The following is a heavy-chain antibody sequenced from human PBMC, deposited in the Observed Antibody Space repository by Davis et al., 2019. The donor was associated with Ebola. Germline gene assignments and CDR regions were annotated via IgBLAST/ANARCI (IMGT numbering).Heavy chain of an antibody. CDR3: ARDVTWKLDY. J-gene: IGHJ4*02. V-gene: IGHV3-48*03. Sequence: PGGSLRLSCAASGFTFSLTDMNWFRQAPGRGLEWVSNINGCAWSTSYADSVKGRFTISRDNAKNSLYLQMNNLRAEDTAIYYCARDVTWKLDYWGQGTLATVSS. CDR2: INGCAWST. D-gene: IGHD1-1*01. CDR1: GFTFSLTD.